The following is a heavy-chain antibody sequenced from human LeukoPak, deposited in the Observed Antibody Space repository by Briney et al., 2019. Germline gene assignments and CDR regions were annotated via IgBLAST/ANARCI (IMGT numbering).Heavy chain of an antibody. D-gene: IGHD3-22*01. Sequence: SVKVSCKASGGTFTSYAISWVRQAPGQGLEWMGGIIPIFGTANYAQKFQGRVTITTDESTTTAYMELSSLRSEVTAVYYCARTNHYDSSGYYYIWFAPWGQGTLVTVSS. J-gene: IGHJ5*02. CDR3: ARTNHYDSSGYYYIWFAP. CDR2: IIPIFGTA. CDR1: GGTFTSYA. V-gene: IGHV1-69*05.